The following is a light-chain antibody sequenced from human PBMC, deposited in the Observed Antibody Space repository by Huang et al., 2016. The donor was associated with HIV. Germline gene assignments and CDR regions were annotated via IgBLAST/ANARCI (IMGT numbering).Light chain of an antibody. V-gene: IGKV3-20*01. CDR1: QVVSSSY. CDR2: GAS. CDR3: QQFGDPFT. Sequence: EVVLTQSPGTLSVSLGERATLSCKASQVVSSSYLAWYKQKPGQAPRLRIYGASSRASGIPDRFSGSGSGTDFTLTINRLEPEDFAMYFCQQFGDPFTFGGGTKVEIK. J-gene: IGKJ4*01.